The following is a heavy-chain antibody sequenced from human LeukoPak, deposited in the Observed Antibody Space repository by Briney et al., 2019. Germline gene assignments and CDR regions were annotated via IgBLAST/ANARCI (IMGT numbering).Heavy chain of an antibody. D-gene: IGHD1-14*01. J-gene: IGHJ4*02. CDR3: ARERTRHFDY. V-gene: IGHV4-34*01. Sequence: SETLSLICAAYGGSFSGYYWSWIRQPPGKGLEWIGEINHSGSTNYNPSLKSRVTISVDTSKNQFSLKLSSVIAADTAVYYCARERTRHFDYWGQGNLVSVSS. CDR2: INHSGST. CDR1: GGSFSGYY.